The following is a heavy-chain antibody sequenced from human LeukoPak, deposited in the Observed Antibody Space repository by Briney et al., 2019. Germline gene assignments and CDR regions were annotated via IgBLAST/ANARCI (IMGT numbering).Heavy chain of an antibody. Sequence: GASVKVSCKASGYTFTGYYMHWVRQAPGQGLEWMGWINPNSGGTNYAQKFQGRVTMTRDTSISTAYMELSRLRSDDTAVYYCARAGDVVVPAWFDFYGQGTLVTVSS. D-gene: IGHD2-2*01. CDR2: INPNSGGT. CDR1: GYTFTGYY. V-gene: IGHV1-2*02. CDR3: ARAGDVVVPAWFDF. J-gene: IGHJ4*02.